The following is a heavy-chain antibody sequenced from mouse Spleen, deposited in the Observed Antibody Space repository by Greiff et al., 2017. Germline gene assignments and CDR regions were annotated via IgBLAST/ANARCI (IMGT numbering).Heavy chain of an antibody. CDR2: IYPSDSET. D-gene: IGHD1-1*01. Sequence: VQLQQPGAELVRPGSSVKLSCKASGYTFTSYWMDWVKQRPGQGLEWIGNIYPSDSETHYNQKFKDKATLTVDKSSSTAYMQLSSLTSEDSAVYYCARITTVVATNFDVWGAGTTVTVSS. CDR1: GYTFTSYW. V-gene: IGHV1-61*01. CDR3: ARITTVVATNFDV. J-gene: IGHJ1*01.